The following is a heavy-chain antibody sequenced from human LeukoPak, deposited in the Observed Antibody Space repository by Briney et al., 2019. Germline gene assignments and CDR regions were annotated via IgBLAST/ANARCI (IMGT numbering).Heavy chain of an antibody. CDR2: IYSGGST. CDR3: ARESYYYYYIDV. V-gene: IGHV3-53*01. CDR1: GFTVSSNY. Sequence: GGSLSLSCAASGFTVSSNYMSWLRQAPGKGLEWVSVIYSGGSTYYADSVKGRFTISRDNSKNTLYLQMNSLRAGDTAVYYCARESYYYYYIDVWGKRTTVTF. J-gene: IGHJ6*03.